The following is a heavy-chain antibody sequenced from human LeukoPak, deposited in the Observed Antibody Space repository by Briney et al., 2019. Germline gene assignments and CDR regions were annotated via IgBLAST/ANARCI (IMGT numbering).Heavy chain of an antibody. CDR2: IYYSGST. CDR3: ARQPRNPSHYDSSGYHYWYFDL. J-gene: IGHJ2*01. D-gene: IGHD3-22*01. V-gene: IGHV4-59*01. CDR1: GDSMRSYY. Sequence: SETLSLTCSVSGDSMRSYYWSWIRQPPGKGLEWIGFIYYSGSTNYNPSLKSRVTISVDTSKNQVFLKLNSVTAAVTAVYYCARQPRNPSHYDSSGYHYWYFDLWGRGTLVTVSS.